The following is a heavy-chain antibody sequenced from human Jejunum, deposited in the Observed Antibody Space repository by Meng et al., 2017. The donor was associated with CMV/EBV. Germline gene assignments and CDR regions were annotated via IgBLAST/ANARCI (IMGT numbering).Heavy chain of an antibody. J-gene: IGHJ6*02. Sequence: FSIYEFNGVRQAPGKGLEWVSYIATGDRFGGRKTKYADSVKGRFTISRDDAKNTVYLQMSSLRDEDTAVYYCVREGYIENYNGMDVWGQGTTVTVSS. V-gene: IGHV3-48*03. CDR2: IATGDRFGGRKT. CDR3: VREGYIENYNGMDV. CDR1: FSIYE. D-gene: IGHD5-24*01.